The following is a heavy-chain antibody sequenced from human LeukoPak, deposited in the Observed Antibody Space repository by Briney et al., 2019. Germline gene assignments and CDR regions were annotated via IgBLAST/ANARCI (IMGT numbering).Heavy chain of an antibody. V-gene: IGHV4-34*01. CDR1: GGSFSGYY. Sequence: SETLSLTCAVYGGSFSGYYWSWIRQPPGKGLEWIGEINHSGSTNYNPSLKSRVTTSVYTSKNQFSLKLSSVTAADTAVYYCARGDGGYSGYDSYYYYMDVWGKGTTVTVSS. CDR3: ARGDGGYSGYDSYYYYMDV. D-gene: IGHD5-12*01. CDR2: INHSGST. J-gene: IGHJ6*03.